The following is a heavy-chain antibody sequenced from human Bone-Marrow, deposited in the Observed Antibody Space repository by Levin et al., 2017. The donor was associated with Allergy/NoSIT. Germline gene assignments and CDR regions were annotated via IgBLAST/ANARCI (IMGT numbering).Heavy chain of an antibody. Sequence: GSLRLSCTVSGGSISSSSYYWGWIRQPPGTGLEWIGSIYYSGSTYYNPSLKSRVTISVDTSKNQFSLKLSSVTAADTAVYYGARDFAQQQYYYYGMDGWGKGTTVTVSS. V-gene: IGHV4-39*01. CDR2: IYYSGST. CDR3: ARDFAQQQYYYYGMDG. CDR1: GGSISSSSYY. J-gene: IGHJ6*04. D-gene: IGHD6-13*01.